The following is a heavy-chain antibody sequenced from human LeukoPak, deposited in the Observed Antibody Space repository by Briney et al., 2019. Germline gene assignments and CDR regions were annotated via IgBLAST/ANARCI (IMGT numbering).Heavy chain of an antibody. Sequence: SGTLSLTCAVSGDSISSINWWSWVRQPPGKGLEWIGEIYHSGSTNYNPSLKSRVTISVDKSKNQFSLKLSAVTAADTAVYYCARFGDCSDGLCFYYLDPWGQGTLVTVSS. CDR1: GDSISSINW. CDR3: ARFGDCSDGLCFYYLDP. CDR2: IYHSGST. V-gene: IGHV4-4*02. D-gene: IGHD2-15*01. J-gene: IGHJ5*02.